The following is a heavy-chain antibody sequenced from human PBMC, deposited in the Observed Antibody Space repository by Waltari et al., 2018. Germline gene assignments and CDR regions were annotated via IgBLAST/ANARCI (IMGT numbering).Heavy chain of an antibody. J-gene: IGHJ6*02. CDR3: AREENYDFAMDV. D-gene: IGHD1-7*01. CDR2: INGDGSST. CDR1: GLLFSSYW. V-gene: IGHV3-74*01. Sequence: EVQLVESGGGSVQPGGSLRLSCTGPGLLFSSYWMHWVRQGPGEGVVCVSRINGDGSSTTYADSVQGRFTTTRDNAKSTLYLEMNSLKSEDTGVYYCAREENYDFAMDVWGQGTTVTVSS.